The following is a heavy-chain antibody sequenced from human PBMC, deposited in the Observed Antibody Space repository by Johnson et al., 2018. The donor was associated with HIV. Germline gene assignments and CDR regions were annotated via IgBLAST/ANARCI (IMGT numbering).Heavy chain of an antibody. CDR3: ARDTPFGYCSSTSCYAGGAFDI. V-gene: IGHV3-20*04. D-gene: IGHD2-2*01. CDR2: IKGNGGST. J-gene: IGHJ3*02. CDR1: GFTFDDYG. Sequence: VQVVESGGGVVRPGGSLRLSCAASGFTFDDYGMSWVRQAPGKGLEWVSGIKGNGGSTGYADSVKGRFTISSDHAKNSLYLQMKSLRADDTAVYYCARDTPFGYCSSTSCYAGGAFDIWGQGTMVTVSS.